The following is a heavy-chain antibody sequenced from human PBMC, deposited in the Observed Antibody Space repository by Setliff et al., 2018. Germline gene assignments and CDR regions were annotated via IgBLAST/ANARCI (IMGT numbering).Heavy chain of an antibody. CDR1: GGSFSTYF. J-gene: IGHJ5*02. Sequence: SETLSLTCAVYGGSFSTYFWSWIRQPPGKGLEWVGEISHSGSTTYNPSLKSRVTMSVDTSRNQISLNLTSVTAADTAMYYCARERTIFGILVISGWFDPWGQGTVVTVSS. CDR3: ARERTIFGILVISGWFDP. D-gene: IGHD3-3*01. CDR2: ISHSGST. V-gene: IGHV4-34*01.